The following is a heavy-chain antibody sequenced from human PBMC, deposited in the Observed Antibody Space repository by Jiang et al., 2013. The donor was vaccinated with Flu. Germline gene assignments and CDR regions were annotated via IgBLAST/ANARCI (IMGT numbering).Heavy chain of an antibody. CDR1: GFSLTTTAMR. CDR3: AHFGYGDFVDWFDP. J-gene: IGHJ5*02. V-gene: IGHV2-70*04. CDR2: IDWDDDK. D-gene: IGHD4-17*01. Sequence: KPTQTLTLTCTFSGFSLTTTAMRVNWIRQPPGKALEWLARIDWDDDKFYSTSLRTRLTITKDTSENRVVLTMTNMDTVDTATYYCAHFGYGDFVDWFDPWGRGTLVTVSS.